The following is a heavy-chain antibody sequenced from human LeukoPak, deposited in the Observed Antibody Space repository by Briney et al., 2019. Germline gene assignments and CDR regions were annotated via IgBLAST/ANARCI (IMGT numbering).Heavy chain of an antibody. J-gene: IGHJ4*02. V-gene: IGHV1-2*02. CDR2: INPNSGGT. CDR1: GYTFTANY. CDR3: ARGVSGTYYFFDY. Sequence: GASVKVCCKTSGYTFTANYIHWVRQAPGQGLEWMGWINPNSGGTNYAQTFQGRVTMTSETSISTAYMDLSSLRFDDTAIYYCARGVSGTYYFFDYWGQGTLVTVSS. D-gene: IGHD6-25*01.